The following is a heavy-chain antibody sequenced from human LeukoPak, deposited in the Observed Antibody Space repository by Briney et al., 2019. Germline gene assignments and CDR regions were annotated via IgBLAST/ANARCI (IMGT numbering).Heavy chain of an antibody. CDR1: GFSLSTSGVG. CDR3: ARNDYDFWSGSLLA. V-gene: IGHV2-5*02. J-gene: IGHJ5*02. Sequence: SGPTLVKPTQTLTLTCTFSGFSLSTSGVGVGWMRQPPGKALEWLALIYWDDDKRYSPSLKNRLTITKDTSKNQVVLTMTNMDPVDTATYYCARNDYDFWSGSLLAWGQGTLVTVSS. D-gene: IGHD3-3*01. CDR2: IYWDDDK.